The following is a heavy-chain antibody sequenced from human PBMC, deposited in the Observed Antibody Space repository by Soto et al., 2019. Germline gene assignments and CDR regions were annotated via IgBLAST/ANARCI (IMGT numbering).Heavy chain of an antibody. J-gene: IGHJ5*02. Sequence: SETLSLTCTVSGGSISSGDYYWSWIRQPPGKGLEWIGYIYYSGSTYYNPSLKSRVTISVDTSKNQFSLKLSSVTAADTAVYYCAREIELERPVWFDPWGQGTLVTVSS. V-gene: IGHV4-30-4*01. D-gene: IGHD1-1*01. CDR1: GGSISSGDYY. CDR3: AREIELERPVWFDP. CDR2: IYYSGST.